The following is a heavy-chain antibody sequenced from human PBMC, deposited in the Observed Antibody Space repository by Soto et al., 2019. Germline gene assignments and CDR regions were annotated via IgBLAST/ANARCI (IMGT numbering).Heavy chain of an antibody. J-gene: IGHJ4*02. CDR1: GGVFSGFF. D-gene: IGHD3-22*01. Sequence: GNLSLPCAVFGGVFSGFFWRWIRQPPGEGREWIGEINHSGSTNYNPSLKSRVTISVDTSKNQFSLKLSSVTAADTAVYYCARAPSTQYYYDSSGYYRDYWGQGTLVTVSS. CDR2: INHSGST. CDR3: ARAPSTQYYYDSSGYYRDY. V-gene: IGHV4-34*01.